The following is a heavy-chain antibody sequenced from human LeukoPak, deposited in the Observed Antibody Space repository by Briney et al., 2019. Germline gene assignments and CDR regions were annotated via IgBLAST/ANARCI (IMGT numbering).Heavy chain of an antibody. J-gene: IGHJ1*01. CDR3: ARDGEHDYYDSSGYYRQGYFQH. Sequence: QAGGSLRLSCAASGFTVSSNYMSWVRQAPGKGLEWVSVIYTGGSTYYADSVKGRFTISRDNSKNTLYLQMTSLRAEDTAVYYCARDGEHDYYDSSGYYRQGYFQHWGQGTLVTVSS. V-gene: IGHV3-66*01. D-gene: IGHD3-22*01. CDR1: GFTVSSNY. CDR2: IYTGGST.